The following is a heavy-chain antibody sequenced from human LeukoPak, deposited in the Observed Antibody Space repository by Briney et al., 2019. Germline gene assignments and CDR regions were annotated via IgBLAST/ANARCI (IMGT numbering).Heavy chain of an antibody. CDR2: INPNSGGT. CDR3: ARDLNPSWFGELPYYYMDV. V-gene: IGHV1-2*02. J-gene: IGHJ6*03. CDR1: GYTFTGYY. D-gene: IGHD3-10*01. Sequence: ASVKVSCKASGYTFTGYYMHWVRQAPGQGLEWMGWINPNSGGTNYAQKFQGRVTMTRDTSISTAYMELTRLRSDDTAVYYCARDLNPSWFGELPYYYMDVWGKETTVTISS.